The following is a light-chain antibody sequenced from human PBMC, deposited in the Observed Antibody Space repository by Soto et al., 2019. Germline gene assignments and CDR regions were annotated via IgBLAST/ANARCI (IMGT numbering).Light chain of an antibody. V-gene: IGKV3-11*01. CDR1: QSVFNY. CDR3: QQRSNWPFT. CDR2: DAS. Sequence: EIVLTQSPATLSLSPGERATLSCRASQSVFNYLAWYQQKPGQTPRLLIYDASNRATGIPARFSGSGSGANFTLTISSLEPEDFALYYCQQRSNWPFTFGGGTKVDIK. J-gene: IGKJ4*01.